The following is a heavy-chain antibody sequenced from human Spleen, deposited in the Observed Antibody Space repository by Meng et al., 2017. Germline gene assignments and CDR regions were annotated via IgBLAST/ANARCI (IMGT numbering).Heavy chain of an antibody. CDR1: GFTFSSYS. Sequence: GESLKISCAASGFTFSSYSMNWVRQAPGKGLEWVSSISSSSSYIYYADSVKGRFTISRDNAKNSLYLQMNSLRAEDTAVYYCARDVHGQSIAAADNYYYGMDVWGQGTMVTVSS. V-gene: IGHV3-21*01. D-gene: IGHD6-13*01. CDR3: ARDVHGQSIAAADNYYYGMDV. J-gene: IGHJ6*02. CDR2: ISSSSSYI.